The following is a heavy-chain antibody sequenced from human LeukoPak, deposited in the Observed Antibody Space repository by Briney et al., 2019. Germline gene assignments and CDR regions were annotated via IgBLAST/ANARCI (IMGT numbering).Heavy chain of an antibody. CDR2: ISGSGGST. CDR1: GFTFSSYA. CDR3: ARDLRSSSWYDY. V-gene: IGHV3-23*01. D-gene: IGHD6-13*01. J-gene: IGHJ4*02. Sequence: GGSLRLSCAASGFTFSSYAMSWVRQAPGKGLEWVSAISGSGGSTYYADSVKGRFTISRDNSKNTLYLQMNSLRAEDTAVYYCARDLRSSSWYDYWGQGTLVTVSS.